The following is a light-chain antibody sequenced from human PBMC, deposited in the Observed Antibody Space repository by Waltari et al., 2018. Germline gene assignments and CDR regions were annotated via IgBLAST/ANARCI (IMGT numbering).Light chain of an antibody. V-gene: IGKV3-15*01. CDR2: GTS. CDR3: QQYHKWPPST. Sequence: EVVMTQSPAALSVSPGERATLSCRASQTVSSNLAWYQPKPGQAPRLLIYGTSTRGTGIPARFNGSGSGTEFTLTISSLQSEDLAIYYCQQYHKWPPSTFGQGTRVEIK. CDR1: QTVSSN. J-gene: IGKJ5*01.